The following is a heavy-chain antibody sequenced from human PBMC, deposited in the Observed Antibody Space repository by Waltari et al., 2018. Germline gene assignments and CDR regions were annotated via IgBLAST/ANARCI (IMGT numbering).Heavy chain of an antibody. V-gene: IGHV1-69*13. CDR2: IIPIFGTA. Sequence: QVQLVQSGAEVKKPGSSVKVSCKASGGTFSSYAISWVRQAPGQGLEWMGGIIPIFGTANYAQKVQGRVTSTADESTSTAYMELSSLRSEDTAVYYCARTLTLGQGGSGWSPFDYWGQGTLVTVSS. J-gene: IGHJ4*02. CDR3: ARTLTLGQGGSGWSPFDY. D-gene: IGHD6-19*01. CDR1: GGTFSSYA.